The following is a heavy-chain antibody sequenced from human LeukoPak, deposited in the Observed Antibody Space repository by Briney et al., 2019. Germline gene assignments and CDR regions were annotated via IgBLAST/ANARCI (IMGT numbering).Heavy chain of an antibody. V-gene: IGHV1-2*02. CDR2: INPNSGGT. CDR1: GYTFTGYY. J-gene: IGHJ6*02. CDR3: ARDYYDFWSGYPFWYYGMDV. D-gene: IGHD3-3*01. Sequence: ASVKVSCKASGYTFTGYYMHWVRQAPGQGLEWMGWINPNSGGTNYAQKFQGRVTMTRDTSIRTAYMELSRLRSDDTAVYYCARDYYDFWSGYPFWYYGMDVWGQGTTVTVSS.